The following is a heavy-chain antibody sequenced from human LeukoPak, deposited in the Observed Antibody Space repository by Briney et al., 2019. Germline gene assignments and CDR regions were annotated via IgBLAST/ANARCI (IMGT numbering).Heavy chain of an antibody. J-gene: IGHJ4*02. CDR3: TRSTTVVTPKANDY. D-gene: IGHD4-23*01. CDR2: IKQDGGEK. V-gene: IGHV3-7*01. Sequence: GGSLRLSCAASGFTFSSYWMSWVRQAPGKGLEWVANIKQDGGEKYYVDSVKGRFTISRDNADNSLYLQMNSLRAEDTAVYYCTRSTTVVTPKANDYWGQGTLVTVSS. CDR1: GFTFSSYW.